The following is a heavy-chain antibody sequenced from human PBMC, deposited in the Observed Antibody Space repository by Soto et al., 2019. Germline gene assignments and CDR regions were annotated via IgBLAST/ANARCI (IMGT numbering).Heavy chain of an antibody. CDR3: ARSSGSAYWVDP. J-gene: IGHJ5*02. V-gene: IGHV1-46*01. CDR2: INSGGGSA. D-gene: IGHD6-6*01. Sequence: ASVKVSCKASGYTFTNYYMHWVRQAPGQGLEWMGIINSGGGSATYAQKLQGRVTMTTDTSTSTAYMELRSLRSDDTAVYYCARSSGSAYWVDPWGQGTLVTVSS. CDR1: GYTFTNYY.